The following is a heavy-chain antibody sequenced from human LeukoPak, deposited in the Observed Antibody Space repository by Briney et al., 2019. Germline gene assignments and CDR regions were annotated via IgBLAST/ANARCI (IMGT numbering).Heavy chain of an antibody. D-gene: IGHD6-6*01. J-gene: IGHJ4*02. Sequence: GGSLRLSCTASGFTFTHSWMSWVRQAPGKGLEWVANIKQDGSEKYYVDSVEGRFTISRDNAKNSVSLQMNSLRGEDTAVYYCVRALGSSSADYWGQGTLVTVSS. CDR2: IKQDGSEK. CDR1: GFTFTHSW. V-gene: IGHV3-7*01. CDR3: VRALGSSSADY.